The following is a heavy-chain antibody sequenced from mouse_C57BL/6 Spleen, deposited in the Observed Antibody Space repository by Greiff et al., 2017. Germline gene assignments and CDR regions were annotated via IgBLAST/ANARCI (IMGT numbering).Heavy chain of an antibody. CDR1: GYAFSSSW. D-gene: IGHD2-4*01. CDR2: IYPGDGDT. V-gene: IGHV1-82*01. J-gene: IGHJ2*01. CDR3: AIGDYDEGDYFDY. Sequence: VQLVESGPELVKPGASVKISCKASGYAFSSSWMNWVKQRPGKGLEWIGRIYPGDGDTNYNGKFKGKATLTADKSSSTAYMQLSSLTSEDSAVYFCAIGDYDEGDYFDYWGQGTTLTVSS.